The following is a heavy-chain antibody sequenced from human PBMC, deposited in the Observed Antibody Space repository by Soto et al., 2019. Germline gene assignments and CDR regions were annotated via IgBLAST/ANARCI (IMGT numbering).Heavy chain of an antibody. CDR2: IIPILGPA. CDR3: GRGSSLTKVEY. CDR1: GGSVSNSA. D-gene: IGHD6-6*01. J-gene: IGHJ4*02. V-gene: IGHV1-69*01. Sequence: QVQLVQSGSEVKKPGSSVRVSCKASGGSVSNSAISWLRQAPGQGLEWMGGIIPILGPAIYARKFQGRFTISADESTGTAYMELNNVRSDDTAVYYCGRGSSLTKVEYWGQGTLVTVSS.